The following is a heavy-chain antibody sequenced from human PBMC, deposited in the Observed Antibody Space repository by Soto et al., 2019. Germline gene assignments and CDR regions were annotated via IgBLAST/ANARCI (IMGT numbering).Heavy chain of an antibody. D-gene: IGHD6-13*01. CDR2: IYYSGST. Sequence: SETLSLTCTVSGGSISSSSYYWGWIRQPPGKGLEWIGSIYYSGSTYYNPSLKSRVTISVDTSKNQFSLKLSSVTAADTAVYYCARIEDTSSSWALGYYYGMDVWGQGTTVT. V-gene: IGHV4-39*01. CDR1: GGSISSSSYY. CDR3: ARIEDTSSSWALGYYYGMDV. J-gene: IGHJ6*02.